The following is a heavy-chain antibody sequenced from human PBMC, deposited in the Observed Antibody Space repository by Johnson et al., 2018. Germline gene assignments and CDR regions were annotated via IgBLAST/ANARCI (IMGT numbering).Heavy chain of an antibody. V-gene: IGHV3-30*03. D-gene: IGHD1-26*01. CDR2: ISYDGSNK. Sequence: QVQLVESGGGVVQXGRSLRLXCAASGFTFSSYGMHWVRQAPGKGLEWVAVISYDGSNKYYADSVKGRFTISRDNAMNTLFLQMNSLRAEDTAGYYCARGGSYARGAFDIWGQGTMVTVSS. J-gene: IGHJ3*02. CDR1: GFTFSSYG. CDR3: ARGGSYARGAFDI.